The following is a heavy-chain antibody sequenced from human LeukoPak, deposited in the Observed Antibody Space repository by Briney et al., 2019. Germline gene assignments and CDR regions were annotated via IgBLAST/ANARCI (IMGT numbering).Heavy chain of an antibody. CDR1: GFAFNTYW. CDR3: ARDFLGESGAGGC. J-gene: IGHJ4*02. V-gene: IGHV3-21*01. CDR2: ISPSGSST. D-gene: IGHD3-10*01. Sequence: GGSLRLSCAASGFAFNTYWMTWVRQAPGKGLEWVSSISPSGSSTWHAESVKGRFTISRDNARNSLFLQMNSLRAEDTAVYYCARDFLGESGAGGCWGQGTLVTVSS.